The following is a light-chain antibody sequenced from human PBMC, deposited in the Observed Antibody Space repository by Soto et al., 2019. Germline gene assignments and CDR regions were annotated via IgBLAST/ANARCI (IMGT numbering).Light chain of an antibody. CDR2: EVS. J-gene: IGLJ1*01. CDR3: SSYKSRTALHV. CDR1: SRDVGGYNY. Sequence: QSPLTQPASVSGSPGQSITISCTGTSRDVGGYNYVSWYQHHPGKAPKLMIYEVSPRPSEVSNRFSGSKSGNTASLTISGLQAEDEADYSCSSYKSRTALHVFGTGTNVTVL. V-gene: IGLV2-14*01.